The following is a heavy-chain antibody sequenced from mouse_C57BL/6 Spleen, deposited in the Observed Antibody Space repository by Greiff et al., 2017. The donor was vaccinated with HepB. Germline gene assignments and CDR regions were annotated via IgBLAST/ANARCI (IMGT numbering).Heavy chain of an antibody. CDR2: INPGSGGT. CDR1: GYAFTNYL. J-gene: IGHJ2*01. D-gene: IGHD1-1*01. CDR3: ARSLYYGSSYSDY. Sequence: QVQLLQSGAELVRPGTSVKVSCKASGYAFTNYLIEWVKQRPGQGLEWIGVINPGSGGTNYNEKFKGKATLTADKSSSTAYMQLSSLTSEDSAVYFCARSLYYGSSYSDYWGQGTTLTVSS. V-gene: IGHV1-54*01.